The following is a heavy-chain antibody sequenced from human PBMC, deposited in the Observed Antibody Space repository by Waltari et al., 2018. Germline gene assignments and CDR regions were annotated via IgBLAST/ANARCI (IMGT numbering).Heavy chain of an antibody. CDR1: GGSISSYY. Sequence: QVQLQESGPGLVKPSETLSLTCTVSGGSISSYYWSWIRQPPGKGLEWIGYIYYSGSTNYNPSLKRRVTISVDTSKNQFSLKRSSVTAADTAVYYCARGSWPGSGWEKWGQGTLVTVSS. CDR3: ARGSWPGSGWEK. CDR2: IYYSGST. J-gene: IGHJ4*02. D-gene: IGHD3-10*01. V-gene: IGHV4-59*01.